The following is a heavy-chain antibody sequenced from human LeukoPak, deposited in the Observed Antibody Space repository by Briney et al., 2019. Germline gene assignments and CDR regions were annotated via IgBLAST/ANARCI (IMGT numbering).Heavy chain of an antibody. CDR2: ISAYNGNT. CDR3: ARSGYGSGSYYLKYNWLDP. J-gene: IGHJ5*02. Sequence: ASVKVSCKASGYTFTSYGISWVRQAPGQGLEWMGWISAYNGNTNYAQKLQGRVTMTTDTSTSTAYMELRSLRSDDTAVYYCARSGYGSGSYYLKYNWLDPWGQGTLVTVSS. V-gene: IGHV1-18*01. CDR1: GYTFTSYG. D-gene: IGHD3-10*01.